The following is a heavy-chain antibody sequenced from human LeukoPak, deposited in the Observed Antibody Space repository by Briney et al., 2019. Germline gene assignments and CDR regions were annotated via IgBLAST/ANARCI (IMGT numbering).Heavy chain of an antibody. V-gene: IGHV4-34*01. CDR1: GGSFSGYY. D-gene: IGHD6-19*01. J-gene: IGHJ5*02. Sequence: PSETLSLTCAVYGGSFSGYYWSWIRQPPGKGLEWIGEINHSGSTNYNPSLKSRVTISVDTSKNQFSLKLSSVTAADTVVYYCAGGLIAVASCWFDPWGQGTLVTVSS. CDR3: AGGLIAVASCWFDP. CDR2: INHSGST.